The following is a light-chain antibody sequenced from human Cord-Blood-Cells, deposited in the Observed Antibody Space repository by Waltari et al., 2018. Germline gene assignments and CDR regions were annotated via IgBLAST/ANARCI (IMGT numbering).Light chain of an antibody. CDR1: ISKIWAGYD. Sequence: HSVLTQPPSLSGAPGQRFTISCTGSISKIWAGYDVIRYQQLPGTAPKLLIYGNSNRPSGVPDRFSGSKSGTSASLAITGLKAEDEADYYCQSYDSSLSGWVFGGGTKLTVL. CDR2: GNS. V-gene: IGLV1-40*01. CDR3: QSYDSSLSGWV. J-gene: IGLJ3*02.